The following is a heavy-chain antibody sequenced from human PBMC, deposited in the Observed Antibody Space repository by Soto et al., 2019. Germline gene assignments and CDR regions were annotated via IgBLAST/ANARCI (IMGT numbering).Heavy chain of an antibody. CDR2: ISSTTNYI. Sequence: GGFLRLCLGAPGVPFTGYGMDWVRPAPGKGLEWVSSISSTTNYIYYGDSMKGRFTISRDNAKNSLYLEMNSLRAEDTAVYYCARESEDLTSNFDYWGQGTLVTVSS. CDR1: GVPFTGYG. J-gene: IGHJ4*02. CDR3: ARESEDLTSNFDY. V-gene: IGHV3-21*06.